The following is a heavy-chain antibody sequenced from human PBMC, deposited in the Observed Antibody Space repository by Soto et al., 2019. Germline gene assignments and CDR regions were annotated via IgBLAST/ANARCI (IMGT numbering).Heavy chain of an antibody. J-gene: IGHJ4*02. CDR1: GGSISSGDYY. D-gene: IGHD5-18*01. Sequence: QVQLQESGPGLVKPSQTLSLTCTVSGGSISSGDYYWSWIRQPPGKGLEWIGYIYYSGSTYYNPSLKSRVTVSVDTAKSQFSLKVSSVTAADTAVYYCARGRIQLWLQFLAYWGQGTMVTVSS. CDR2: IYYSGST. CDR3: ARGRIQLWLQFLAY. V-gene: IGHV4-30-4*01.